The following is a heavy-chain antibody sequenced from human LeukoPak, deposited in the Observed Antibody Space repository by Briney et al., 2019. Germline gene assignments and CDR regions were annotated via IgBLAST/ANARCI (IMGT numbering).Heavy chain of an antibody. CDR1: GFTFSSYW. CDR2: ISSSSSYI. CDR3: ARDLHGRIVGATTAFDY. J-gene: IGHJ4*02. D-gene: IGHD1-26*01. V-gene: IGHV3-21*01. Sequence: PGGSLRLSCAASGFTFSSYWMSWVRQAPGKGLEWVSSISSSSSYIYYADSVKGRFTISRDNAKNSLYLQMNSLRAEDTAVYYCARDLHGRIVGATTAFDYWGQGTLVTVSS.